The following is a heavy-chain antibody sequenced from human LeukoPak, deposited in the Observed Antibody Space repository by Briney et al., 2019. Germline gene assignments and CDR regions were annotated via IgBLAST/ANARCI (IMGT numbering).Heavy chain of an antibody. J-gene: IGHJ4*02. V-gene: IGHV3-23*01. CDR2: VSGSGAGT. CDR3: ARVHEGVDY. D-gene: IGHD3-16*01. Sequence: GGSLRLSCAASGFTFNTYAMSWVRQAPGKGLEWVAAVSGSGAGTYYADSVKGRFTISRDNAKNSLYLQMNSLRAEDTAVYYCARVHEGVDYWGQGTLVTVSS. CDR1: GFTFNTYA.